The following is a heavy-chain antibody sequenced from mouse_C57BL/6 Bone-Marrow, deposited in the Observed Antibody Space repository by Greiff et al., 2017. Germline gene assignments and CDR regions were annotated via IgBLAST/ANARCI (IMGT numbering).Heavy chain of an antibody. CDR2: IDPGTGGT. Sequence: VQLQQSGAELVRPGASVTLSCKASGYTFTDYEMHWVKQTPVHGLEWIGAIDPGTGGTAYNQKFKGKAILTAEKSSSTAYMELRSLTSEDSAVFDCPRGAFAYWGQGTLVTVSA. J-gene: IGHJ3*01. CDR3: PRGAFAY. CDR1: GYTFTDYE. V-gene: IGHV1-15*01.